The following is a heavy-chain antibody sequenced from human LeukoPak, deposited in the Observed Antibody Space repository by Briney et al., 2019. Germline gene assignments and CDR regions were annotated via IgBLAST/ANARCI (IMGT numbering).Heavy chain of an antibody. CDR3: AKERDPYSGSYFGY. D-gene: IGHD1-26*01. J-gene: IGHJ4*02. CDR1: GFTFSSYA. Sequence: GGSLRLSCAASGFTFSSYAMSWVRQAPGKGLEWVSAITGSGGSTYYTDSVKGRFTISRDNSKNTLYLQMNSLRAEDTAIYFCAKERDPYSGSYFGYWGQGTLVTVSS. V-gene: IGHV3-23*01. CDR2: ITGSGGST.